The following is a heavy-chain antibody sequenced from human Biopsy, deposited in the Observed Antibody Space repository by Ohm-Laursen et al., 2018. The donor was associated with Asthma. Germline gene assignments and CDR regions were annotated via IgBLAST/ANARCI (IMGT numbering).Heavy chain of an antibody. Sequence: SLRLSCAASGFTFRRSALSWFRQAPGKGLEWVSAITGNGRTTYYVDSVKGRFTISSENSKNTVDLQMRSLRAEDTARYYCVKDTDEVRGEYAFEVWGQGTMVTVSS. CDR1: GFTFRRSA. CDR3: VKDTDEVRGEYAFEV. J-gene: IGHJ3*01. D-gene: IGHD4-17*01. CDR2: ITGNGRTT. V-gene: IGHV3-23*01.